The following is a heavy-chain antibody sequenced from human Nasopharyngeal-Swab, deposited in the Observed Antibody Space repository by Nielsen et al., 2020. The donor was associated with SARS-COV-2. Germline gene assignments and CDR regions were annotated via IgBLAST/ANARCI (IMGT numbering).Heavy chain of an antibody. V-gene: IGHV4-34*01. CDR3: AREGGGGYDILTYYYYMDV. J-gene: IGHJ6*03. Sequence: RQAPGKGLEWIGEINHSGSTNYNPSLKSRVTISVDTSKNQFPLKLSSVTAADTAVYYCAREGGGGYDILTYYYYMDVWGKGTTVTVSS. CDR2: INHSGST. D-gene: IGHD3-9*01.